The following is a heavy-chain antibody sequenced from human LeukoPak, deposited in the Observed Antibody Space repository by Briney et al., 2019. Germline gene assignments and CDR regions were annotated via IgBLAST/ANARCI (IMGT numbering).Heavy chain of an antibody. CDR2: IDPSDSYT. D-gene: IGHD6-19*01. J-gene: IGHJ4*02. V-gene: IGHV5-10-1*01. CDR1: AYSFTSDW. CDR3: ARSLSSGWPGFGY. Sequence: GVPLRISCKGSAYSFTSDWISWVRQMPGKGREWMGRIDPSDSYTNYSPSFQGHVTISADKSISTAYLQWSSLKASDTAMYYCARSLSSGWPGFGYWGQGALVTVSS.